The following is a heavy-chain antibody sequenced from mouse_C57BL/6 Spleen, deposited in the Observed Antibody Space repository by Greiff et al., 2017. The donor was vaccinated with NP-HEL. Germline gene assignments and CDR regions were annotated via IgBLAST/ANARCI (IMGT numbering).Heavy chain of an antibody. CDR1: GYAFTNYL. Sequence: QVQLQQSGAELVRPGPSVKVSCKASGYAFTNYLIEWVKQRPGQGLEWIGVINPGSGGTNYNEKFKGKATLTADKSSSTAYMQLSSLTSEDSAVYFCARLGGNDYGAYWGQGTLVTVSA. CDR2: INPGSGGT. J-gene: IGHJ3*01. V-gene: IGHV1-54*01. CDR3: ARLGGNDYGAY. D-gene: IGHD2-4*01.